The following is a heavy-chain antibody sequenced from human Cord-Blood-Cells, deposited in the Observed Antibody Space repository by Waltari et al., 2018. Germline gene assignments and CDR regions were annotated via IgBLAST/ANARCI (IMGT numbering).Heavy chain of an antibody. CDR3: AALYCSGGSCSPERRYFDY. J-gene: IGHJ4*02. CDR1: GGSFSGYY. V-gene: IGHV4-34*01. D-gene: IGHD2-15*01. CDR2: INHSGST. Sequence: QVQLQQWGAGLLKPSETLSLTCAVYGGSFSGYYWSWIRQPPGTGLEWIGEINHSGSTNYNPSLKSRVTISVDTSKNQFSLKLSSVTAADTAVYYCAALYCSGGSCSPERRYFDYWGQGTLVTVSS.